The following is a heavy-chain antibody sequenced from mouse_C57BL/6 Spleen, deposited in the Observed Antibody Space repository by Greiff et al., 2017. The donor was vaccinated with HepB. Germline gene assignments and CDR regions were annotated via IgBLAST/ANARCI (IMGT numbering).Heavy chain of an antibody. J-gene: IGHJ3*01. Sequence: QVQLQQPGAELVKPGASVKMSCKASGYTFTSYWITWVKQRPGQGLEWIGDIYPGSGSTNYNEKFKSKATLTVDTSSSTAYMQLSGLSSEDSAVYDCARDGAWFAYWGKVTLVTVSA. CDR2: IYPGSGST. V-gene: IGHV1-55*01. CDR1: GYTFTSYW. CDR3: ARDGAWFAY. D-gene: IGHD2-3*01.